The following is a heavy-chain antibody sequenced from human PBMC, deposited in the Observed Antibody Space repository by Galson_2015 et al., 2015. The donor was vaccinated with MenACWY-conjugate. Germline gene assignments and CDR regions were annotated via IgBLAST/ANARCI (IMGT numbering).Heavy chain of an antibody. V-gene: IGHV3-15*01. J-gene: IGHJ4*02. CDR1: GFTFSNAW. D-gene: IGHD5-12*01. CDR3: TTEAYSGYDPRGDY. Sequence: SLRLSCAASGFTFSNAWMSWVRQAPGKGLEWVGRIKSKTDGGTTDYAAPVKGRFTISRDDSKNTLYLQMNSLKTEDTAVYYCTTEAYSGYDPRGDYWGQGTLVTVSS. CDR2: IKSKTDGGTT.